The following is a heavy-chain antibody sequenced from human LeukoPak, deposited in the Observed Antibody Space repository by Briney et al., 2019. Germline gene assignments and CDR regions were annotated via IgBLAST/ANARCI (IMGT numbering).Heavy chain of an antibody. CDR2: IIPIFGTA. D-gene: IGHD4-17*01. V-gene: IGHV1-69*01. J-gene: IGHJ4*02. CDR1: GGTFSSYA. Sequence: GSSVKVSCKASGGTFSSYAISWVRQAPGQGLEWMGGIIPIFGTANYAQKFQGRVTITADESTSTAYMELSSLRSEDTAVYYCATANDYGETKHFDYWGQGTLVTVSS. CDR3: ATANDYGETKHFDY.